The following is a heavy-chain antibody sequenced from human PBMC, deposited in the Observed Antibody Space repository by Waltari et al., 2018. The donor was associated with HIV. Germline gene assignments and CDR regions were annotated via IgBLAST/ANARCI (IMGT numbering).Heavy chain of an antibody. Sequence: QVHLVQSGSELKKPGASVKVSCKASGYTFTNFAMNWVRQAPGQGLEWMGWINTKTGNPTYAQGFTGRFVVSLETSVTTAYLQISSLKAEDTAVYYCGRGPGRSVDYWGQGTLVTVSS. CDR3: GRGPGRSVDY. J-gene: IGHJ4*02. D-gene: IGHD3-10*01. V-gene: IGHV7-4-1*02. CDR1: GYTFTNFA. CDR2: INTKTGNP.